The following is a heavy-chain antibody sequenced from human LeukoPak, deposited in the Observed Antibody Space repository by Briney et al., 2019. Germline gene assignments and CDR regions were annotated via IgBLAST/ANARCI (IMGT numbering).Heavy chain of an antibody. Sequence: GGSLRLSCAASGFTFSSYAMHWVRQAPGKGLEWVAIVSYDGSDKYYADSVKGRFTISRDNSKNTLYLQMNSLRPEDTAVYYCAKDGGLRYFVYWGQGTLVTVSS. CDR3: AKDGGLRYFVY. V-gene: IGHV3-30-3*01. CDR1: GFTFSSYA. J-gene: IGHJ4*02. CDR2: VSYDGSDK. D-gene: IGHD3-9*01.